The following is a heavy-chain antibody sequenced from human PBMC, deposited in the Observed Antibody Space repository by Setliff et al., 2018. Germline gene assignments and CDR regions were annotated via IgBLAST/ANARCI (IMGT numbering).Heavy chain of an antibody. D-gene: IGHD1-26*01. Sequence: PSETLSLTCTVSGGSISGGDYYWSRIRQPPGKGLEWIGYIYYSGSTYYNPSLKSRVTISVDTSKNQFSLKLSSVTAADTAVYYCARVMGGSYGFSWFDPWGQGTLVTVSS. V-gene: IGHV4-30-4*08. CDR1: GGSISGGDYY. CDR3: ARVMGGSYGFSWFDP. J-gene: IGHJ5*02. CDR2: IYYSGST.